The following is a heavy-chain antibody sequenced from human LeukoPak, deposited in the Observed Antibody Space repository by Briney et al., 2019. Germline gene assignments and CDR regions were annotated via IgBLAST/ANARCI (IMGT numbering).Heavy chain of an antibody. J-gene: IGHJ4*02. CDR2: ISWNSGSI. CDR1: GFTFDDYA. V-gene: IGHV3-9*01. D-gene: IGHD1-26*01. CDR3: AKGQRELLRNSFDY. Sequence: PGRSLRLSCAASGFTFDDYAMHWVRQAPGKGLEWVSGISWNSGSIGYADSVKGRFTISRDNAKNSLYLQMNSLRAEDTALYYCAKGQRELLRNSFDYWGQGTLVTVSS.